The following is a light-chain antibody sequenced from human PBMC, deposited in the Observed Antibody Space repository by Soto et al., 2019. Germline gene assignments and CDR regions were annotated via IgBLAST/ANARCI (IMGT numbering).Light chain of an antibody. CDR3: QQSYRTPLT. CDR1: QSISSY. V-gene: IGKV1-39*01. J-gene: IGKJ4*01. Sequence: DIQMTQSPSSLSASVGDRVTITCRASQSISSYLNWYQQKPGKAPKLLIYAASSLQSGVPSRFSGSGSGKDFTLTISILQPEDFETYYCQQSYRTPLTFGGGTKVEIK. CDR2: AAS.